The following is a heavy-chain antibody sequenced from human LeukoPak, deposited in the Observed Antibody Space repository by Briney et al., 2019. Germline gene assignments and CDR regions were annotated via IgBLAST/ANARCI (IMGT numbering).Heavy chain of an antibody. CDR2: INPNSGGT. Sequence: GASVKVSCKASGDTFTDYYMHWVRQAPGQGLEWMGWINPNSGGTNYAQKFQGRVTMTRDTSISTAYMELSRLRSDDTAVYYCARDYDSSGNYGMDVWGQGTTVTVSS. CDR1: GDTFTDYY. J-gene: IGHJ6*02. CDR3: ARDYDSSGNYGMDV. V-gene: IGHV1-2*02. D-gene: IGHD3-22*01.